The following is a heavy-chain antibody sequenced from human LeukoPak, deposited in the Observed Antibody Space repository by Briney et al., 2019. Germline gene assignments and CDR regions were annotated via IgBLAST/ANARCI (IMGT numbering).Heavy chain of an antibody. CDR1: GGSFSGYY. V-gene: IGHV4-34*01. Sequence: WETLSLTCAVYGGSFSGYYWSWIRQPPGKGLEWIGEINHSGSTNYNPSHTSRVTISVDTSNNQFSLKLSSVTAADTAVYYCARQEYDILTGYRNDYWGQETLVTVSS. CDR2: INHSGST. J-gene: IGHJ4*02. D-gene: IGHD3-9*01. CDR3: ARQEYDILTGYRNDY.